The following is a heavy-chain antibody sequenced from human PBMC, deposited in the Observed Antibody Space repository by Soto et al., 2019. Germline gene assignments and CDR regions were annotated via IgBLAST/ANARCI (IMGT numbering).Heavy chain of an antibody. V-gene: IGHV3-21*01. J-gene: IGHJ3*02. CDR1: GFTFSSYS. CDR3: ARDLTGTDAFVI. Sequence: GGPLRLSCAASGFTFSSYSMNWVRQAPGKGLEWVSSISSSSSYIYYADSVKGRFTISRDNAKNSLYLQMNSLRAEDTAVYYCARDLTGTDAFVIWGQGTMVTVSS. CDR2: ISSSSSYI. D-gene: IGHD7-27*01.